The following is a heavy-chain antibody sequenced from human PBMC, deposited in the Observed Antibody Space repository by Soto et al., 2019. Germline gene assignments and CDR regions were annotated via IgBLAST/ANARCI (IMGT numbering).Heavy chain of an antibody. J-gene: IGHJ4*02. Sequence: GGSLRLSCAASGFTFSKYAMHWVRQAPGKGLEWVSLISWDGGSTYYADSVKGRFTISRDNSKNSLYLQMNSLRAEDTALYYCAKDYGSGSYYFDYWGQGTLVTVSS. D-gene: IGHD3-10*01. CDR1: GFTFSKYA. CDR3: AKDYGSGSYYFDY. CDR2: ISWDGGST. V-gene: IGHV3-43D*04.